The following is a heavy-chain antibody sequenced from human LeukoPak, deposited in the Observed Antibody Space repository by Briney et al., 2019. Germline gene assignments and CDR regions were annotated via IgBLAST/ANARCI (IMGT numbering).Heavy chain of an antibody. Sequence: GGSLRLSCAASGFTSSSYSINWVRQAPGKGLEWVSSISGAGTYILYADSVKGRFTISRDNAKNSLYLQMNRLRAEDTAVYYCARVPGGTYYFDSWGQGSLVIVSS. CDR2: ISGAGTYI. CDR3: ARVPGGTYYFDS. J-gene: IGHJ4*02. CDR1: GFTSSSYS. V-gene: IGHV3-21*01. D-gene: IGHD3-16*01.